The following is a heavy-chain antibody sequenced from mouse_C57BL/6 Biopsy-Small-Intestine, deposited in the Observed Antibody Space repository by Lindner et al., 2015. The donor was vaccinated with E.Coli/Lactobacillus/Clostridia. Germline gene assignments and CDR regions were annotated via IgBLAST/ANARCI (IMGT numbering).Heavy chain of an antibody. Sequence: SVKVSCKASGYTFTSYGLSWMRQAPGQGLEWMAWISAYNGDTKFAQKFQGRVTMTTDTSTSTAYMELRSLRSDDTAVYYCARDRGRSGWIEWIDYWGQGTLVTVSS. D-gene: IGHD6-1*01. V-gene: IGHV1-66*01. CDR3: ARDRGRSGWIEWIDY. J-gene: IGHJ4*01. CDR2: ISAYNGDT. CDR1: GYTFTSYG.